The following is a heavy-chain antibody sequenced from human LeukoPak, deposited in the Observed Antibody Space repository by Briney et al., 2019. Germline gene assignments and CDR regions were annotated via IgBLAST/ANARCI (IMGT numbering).Heavy chain of an antibody. CDR2: IAYDGNVQ. CDR1: GLTFSSYG. V-gene: IGHV3-30*03. CDR3: ALQRTLWQQLLDY. J-gene: IGHJ4*02. Sequence: GRSLRLSCAASGLTFSSYGMHWVRQAPGKGLEWVAFIAYDGNVQYYAESVKGRFTISRDNSKNTLYLQMNSLRAEDTAVYYCALQRTLWQQLLDYWGQGTLVTVSS. D-gene: IGHD6-13*01.